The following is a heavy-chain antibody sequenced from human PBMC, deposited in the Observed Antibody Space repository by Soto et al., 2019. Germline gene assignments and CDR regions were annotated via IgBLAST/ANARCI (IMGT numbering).Heavy chain of an antibody. J-gene: IGHJ6*02. D-gene: IGHD2-8*01. CDR1: GYSFTSYW. V-gene: IGHV5-51*01. CDR3: ARLLGYCTNGVCYDYYYGTEV. CDR2: IYPGDSDT. Sequence: GESLKISCKGSGYSFTSYWIGWVRQMPGKGLEWMGIIYPGDSDTRYSPSFQGQVTISADKSISTAYLQWSSLKASDTAMYYCARLLGYCTNGVCYDYYYGTEVWGQGTTVTVSS.